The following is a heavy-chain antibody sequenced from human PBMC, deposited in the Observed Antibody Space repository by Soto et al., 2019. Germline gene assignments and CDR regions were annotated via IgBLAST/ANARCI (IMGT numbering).Heavy chain of an antibody. CDR1: GFTFSSYA. J-gene: IGHJ6*02. CDR3: ARVPYDYDGMDG. V-gene: IGHV3-30-3*01. Sequence: QVQLVESGGGVVQPGRSLRLSCAASGFTFSSYAMHWVRQAPGKGLVWVAVISYDGSNKYYADSVKGRFTIPRDNSKNTLDRQMNSRRAEDTAVYYWARVPYDYDGMDGWGQGTTVTVSS. CDR2: ISYDGSNK.